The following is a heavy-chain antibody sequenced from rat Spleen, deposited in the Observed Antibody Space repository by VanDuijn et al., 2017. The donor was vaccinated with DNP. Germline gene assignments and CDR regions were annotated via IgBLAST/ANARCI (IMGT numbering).Heavy chain of an antibody. CDR2: IWGDGST. CDR1: GFSLTTYG. J-gene: IGHJ4*01. V-gene: IGHV2-77*01. D-gene: IGHD1-3*01. CDR3: AVNYGSYGYAMDA. Sequence: QVQMKETGPGLVQTTQTLSVTCTVSGFSLTTYGVHWVRQAPGKGLEWMGIIWGDGSTNYNSALKSRLSISRDTSKSQVFLTMNSLQTEDTAVYYGAVNYGSYGYAMDAWGQGTSVTVSS.